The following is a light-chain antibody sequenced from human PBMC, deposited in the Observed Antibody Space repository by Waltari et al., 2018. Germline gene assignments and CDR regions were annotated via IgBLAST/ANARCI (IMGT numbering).Light chain of an antibody. Sequence: QSALTQPPSVSGSPGQSVTISCTGTGSALGAYTSVSWYQQHPAKAPKLIIYDVTQRPSGVPDRFSGSKSGNTASLTISGLQAEDEAHYYCCSYVGAYSWVFGGGTDLTVV. J-gene: IGLJ3*02. CDR2: DVT. CDR3: CSYVGAYSWV. CDR1: GSALGAYTS. V-gene: IGLV2-11*01.